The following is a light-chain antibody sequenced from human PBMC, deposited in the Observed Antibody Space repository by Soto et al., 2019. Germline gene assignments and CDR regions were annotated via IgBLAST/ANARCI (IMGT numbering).Light chain of an antibody. CDR1: SSDVGTYNL. CDR2: EVF. J-gene: IGLJ2*01. CDR3: CSYAGSSTLV. Sequence: QSVLTQPASVSGSPGRSITISCTGTSSDVGTYNLVSWYQQHAGKPPKLMIFEVFKRPSGVSNRFSASKSGNTASLTISGLQAEDEANYFCCSYAGSSTLVFGGGTQLTVL. V-gene: IGLV2-23*02.